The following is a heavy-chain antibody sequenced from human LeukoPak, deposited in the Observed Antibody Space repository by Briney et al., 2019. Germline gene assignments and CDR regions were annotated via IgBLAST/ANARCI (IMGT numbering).Heavy chain of an antibody. CDR1: GYTFTGYY. Sequence: GASVKVSCKAAGYTFTGYYMHWVRQAPGQGLEWMGWIFPNSGATNYAQKFQGRVTMTRGMSTSTDYMELSSLRSEDTAVYYCAGSSGGSHGGFDPWGQGTLVTVSS. CDR3: AGSSGGSHGGFDP. D-gene: IGHD2-15*01. CDR2: IFPNSGAT. V-gene: IGHV1-2*02. J-gene: IGHJ5*02.